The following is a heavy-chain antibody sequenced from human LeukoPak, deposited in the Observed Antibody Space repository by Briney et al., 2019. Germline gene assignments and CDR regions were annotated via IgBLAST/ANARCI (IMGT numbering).Heavy chain of an antibody. CDR1: GGSFSGYY. CDR2: INQSGST. J-gene: IGHJ6*03. D-gene: IGHD2-2*01. Sequence: SETLSLTCAVYGGSFSGYYWSWIRQPPGKGLEWIGEINQSGSTNYNPSLKSRVTISVDTSKKQFSPRLSPVTAADTAVYYCAAGCSSTSCYWYYYTDVWGKGTTVTVSS. V-gene: IGHV4-34*01. CDR3: AAGCSSTSCYWYYYTDV.